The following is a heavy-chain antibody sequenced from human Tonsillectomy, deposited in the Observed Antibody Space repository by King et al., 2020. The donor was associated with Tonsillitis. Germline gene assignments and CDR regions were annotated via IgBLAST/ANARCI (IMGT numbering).Heavy chain of an antibody. D-gene: IGHD6-19*01. CDR1: GGSFSGYY. V-gene: IGHV4-34*01. CDR2: INHSGST. CDR3: GRGGWYYFDY. Sequence: VQLQQWGAGLLKPSETLSLTCAVYGGSFSGYYWSWIRQPPGKGLGWIGEINHSGSTNYNPSLKSRVTISVDTSKNQFSLKLSSVTAADTAVYYCGRGGWYYFDYWGQGTLVTVSS. J-gene: IGHJ4*02.